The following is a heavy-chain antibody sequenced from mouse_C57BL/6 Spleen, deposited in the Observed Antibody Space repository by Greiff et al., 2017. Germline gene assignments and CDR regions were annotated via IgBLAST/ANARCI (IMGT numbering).Heavy chain of an antibody. J-gene: IGHJ4*01. CDR3: AVITTVVADY. D-gene: IGHD1-1*01. CDR2: IYPGDGDT. Sequence: VQLQQSGPELVKPGASVKISCKASGYAFSSSWMNWVKQRPGKGLEWIGRIYPGDGDTNYNGKFKGKATLTADKSSSTAYMQLSSLTSEDSAVYFCAVITTVVADYWGQGTSVTVSS. V-gene: IGHV1-82*01. CDR1: GYAFSSSW.